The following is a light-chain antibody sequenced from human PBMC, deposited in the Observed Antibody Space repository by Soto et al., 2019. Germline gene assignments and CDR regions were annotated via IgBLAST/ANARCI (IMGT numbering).Light chain of an antibody. CDR2: GAS. Sequence: PGGRASLSCGASQSITSSFLAWYQQKPGQAPRLLIYGASSRATGIPDRFSGTGSETDFTLTINRLEPEDFAVYHCQQYENSPITFGQGTRLEIK. CDR3: QQYENSPIT. CDR1: QSITSSF. J-gene: IGKJ5*01. V-gene: IGKV3-20*01.